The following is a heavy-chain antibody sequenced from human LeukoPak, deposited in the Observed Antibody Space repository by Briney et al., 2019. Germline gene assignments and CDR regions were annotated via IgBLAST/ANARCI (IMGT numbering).Heavy chain of an antibody. CDR3: AKVWVVRGTAYDY. J-gene: IGHJ4*02. CDR2: ISGSGGST. Sequence: GGSLRLSCAASGFTFSSYAMSWVRQAPGKGLEWVSAISGSGGSTYYADSVKGRFTISRDNSKNTLYLQMNSLSAEDTAVYYCAKVWVVRGTAYDYWGQGTLVTVSS. CDR1: GFTFSSYA. D-gene: IGHD3-10*01. V-gene: IGHV3-23*01.